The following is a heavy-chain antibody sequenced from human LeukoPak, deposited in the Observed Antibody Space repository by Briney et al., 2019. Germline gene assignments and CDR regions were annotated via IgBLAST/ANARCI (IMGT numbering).Heavy chain of an antibody. V-gene: IGHV3-11*04. CDR3: ARGLGDYYYYYMDV. J-gene: IGHJ6*03. CDR2: ISSSGSTI. CDR1: GFTFSYYY. D-gene: IGHD3-16*01. Sequence: PGGSLRLSCAACGFTFSYYYMSWIRQAPGKGLEWVSYISSSGSTIYYADSVKGRFTISRDNAKNSLYLQMNSLRAEDTAVYYCARGLGDYYYYYMDVWGKGTTVTVSS.